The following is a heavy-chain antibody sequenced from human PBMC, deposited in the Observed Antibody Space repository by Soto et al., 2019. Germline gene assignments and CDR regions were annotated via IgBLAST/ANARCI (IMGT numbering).Heavy chain of an antibody. Sequence: ASVKVSCKASGYTFTGYYMHWVRQAPGQGLEWMGWINPNSGGTNYAQKFQGWVTMTRDTSISTAYMELSRLRSDDTAVYYCARDVSRYSGSCYFDYWGQGTLVTVS. CDR2: INPNSGGT. CDR3: ARDVSRYSGSCYFDY. J-gene: IGHJ4*02. CDR1: GYTFTGYY. V-gene: IGHV1-2*04. D-gene: IGHD1-26*01.